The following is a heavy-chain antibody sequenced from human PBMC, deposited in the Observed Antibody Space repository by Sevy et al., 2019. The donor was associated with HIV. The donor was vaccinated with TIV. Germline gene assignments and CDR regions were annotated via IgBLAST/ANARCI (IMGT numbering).Heavy chain of an antibody. Sequence: GGSLRLSCAASGFTFSSYATSWVRQAPGKGLEWVSGISGSDGSTYYADSMKGRFTISRDNSKNTLYLQMNSLGAEDTAVYYCAKYYPLTTRPGYSYYYLDVWGKGTTVTVSS. CDR3: AKYYPLTTRPGYSYYYLDV. CDR2: ISGSDGST. J-gene: IGHJ6*03. V-gene: IGHV3-23*01. D-gene: IGHD6-6*01. CDR1: GFTFSSYA.